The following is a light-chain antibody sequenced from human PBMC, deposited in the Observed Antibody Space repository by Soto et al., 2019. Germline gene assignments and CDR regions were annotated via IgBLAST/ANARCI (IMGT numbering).Light chain of an antibody. Sequence: EIVLTQSPATLSLSPGERATLSCRASQSVSRYLAWYQQKPGQAPRLLIYDTSNRATGIPARFSGSGSGTDFTLTISSLEPEDYAVYYCQQHSNWLTFGGGTKVEIQ. CDR2: DTS. CDR1: QSVSRY. J-gene: IGKJ4*01. V-gene: IGKV3-11*01. CDR3: QQHSNWLT.